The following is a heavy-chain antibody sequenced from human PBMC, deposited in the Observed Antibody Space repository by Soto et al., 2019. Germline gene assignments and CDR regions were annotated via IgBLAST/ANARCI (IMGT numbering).Heavy chain of an antibody. V-gene: IGHV3-30-3*01. CDR1: GFTFSSYA. Sequence: SLRLSCAASGFTFSSYAMHWVRQAPGKGLEWVAVISYDGSNKYYADSVKGRFTISRDNSKNTLYLQMNSLRAEDTAVYYCARVLRYFDWLNYYYGMDVWGQGTTVTVSS. D-gene: IGHD3-9*01. CDR2: ISYDGSNK. CDR3: ARVLRYFDWLNYYYGMDV. J-gene: IGHJ6*02.